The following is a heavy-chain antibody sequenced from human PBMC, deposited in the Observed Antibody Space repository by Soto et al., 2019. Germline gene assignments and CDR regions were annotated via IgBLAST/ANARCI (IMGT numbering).Heavy chain of an antibody. CDR2: TPATDDDT. D-gene: IGHD1-1*01. V-gene: IGHV3-23*01. Sequence: EVQLLESGGGMVQPGGSLRISCVASGFGFSSYAISWVRQSPGKGLEWVSTTPATDDDTSYALSVTGRFIVSRDNSKNTLSLLMRSLRAEDTALYYCAKVEDKTVWAVVDSWGQGTLVTVS. CDR3: AKVEDKTVWAVVDS. J-gene: IGHJ4*02. CDR1: GFGFSSYA.